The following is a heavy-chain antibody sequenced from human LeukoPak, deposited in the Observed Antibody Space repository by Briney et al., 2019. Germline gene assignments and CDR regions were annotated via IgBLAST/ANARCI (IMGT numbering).Heavy chain of an antibody. CDR3: AREDYFYHIDA. V-gene: IGHV3-7*01. J-gene: IGHJ6*03. Sequence: GGSLRLSCAASGFSFSSQWMSWVRQAPGKGLEWVAIVNQGGTGKYYVDSVKGRFTISRDNAENSLYLQMNSLRAEDTAVYYCAREDYFYHIDAWGEGTTVTVSS. CDR2: VNQGGTGK. CDR1: GFSFSSQW.